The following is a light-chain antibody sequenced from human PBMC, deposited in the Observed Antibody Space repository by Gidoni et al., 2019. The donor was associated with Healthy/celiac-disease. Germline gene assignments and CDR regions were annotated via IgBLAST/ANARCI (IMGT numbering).Light chain of an antibody. J-gene: IGKJ5*01. CDR3: QQSYSTLT. CDR1: QSISSY. CDR2: AAS. V-gene: IGKV1-39*01. Sequence: DIQMTQSPSSLSASVGDRVTITCRASQSISSYLNWYQQKPGKAPKLLIYAASSLQSGVQSRFSGSGSGTDFTLTISSLQPEDFATYYCQQSYSTLTFGQXTRLEIK.